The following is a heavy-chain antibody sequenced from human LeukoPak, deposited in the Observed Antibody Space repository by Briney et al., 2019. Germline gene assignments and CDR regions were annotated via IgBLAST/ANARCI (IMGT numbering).Heavy chain of an antibody. Sequence: GGSLRLSCAASGSTFSSYAMSWVRQAPGKGLEWVSAISGSGGSTYYADSVKGRFTISRDNSKNTLYLQMNSLRAEDTAVYYCAKPYSSSSRHFDYWGQGTLVTVSS. J-gene: IGHJ4*02. CDR2: ISGSGGST. V-gene: IGHV3-23*01. D-gene: IGHD6-6*01. CDR3: AKPYSSSSRHFDY. CDR1: GSTFSSYA.